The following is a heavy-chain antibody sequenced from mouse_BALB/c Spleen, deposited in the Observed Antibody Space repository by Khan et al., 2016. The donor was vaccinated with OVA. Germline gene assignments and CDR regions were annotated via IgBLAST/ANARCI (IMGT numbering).Heavy chain of an antibody. D-gene: IGHD1-1*01. J-gene: IGHJ4*01. Sequence: QVQLKESGPGLEAPSQSLSITCTVSGFSLTSYGVHWVRQPPGKGLEWLVVIWSDGFTTYNSALKSRLSISKDNSKSQIFLKMNSLQTDDTAMYYCARGIYYFGSRYMDYWGQGTSVTVSS. CDR2: IWSDGFT. CDR3: ARGIYYFGSRYMDY. V-gene: IGHV2-6*02. CDR1: GFSLTSYG.